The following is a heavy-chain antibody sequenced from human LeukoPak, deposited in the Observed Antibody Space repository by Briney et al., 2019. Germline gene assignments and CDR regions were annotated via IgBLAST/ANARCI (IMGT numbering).Heavy chain of an antibody. CDR1: GFTFSSYG. V-gene: IGHV3-30*02. CDR2: IRYDGSNK. CDR3: ARMGAVADLTFDY. Sequence: GGSLRLSCAASGFTFSSYGMHWVRQAPGKGLEWVAFIRYDGSNKYYADSVKGRFTISRDNAKNSLYLQMNSLRAEDTAVYYCARMGAVADLTFDYWGQGTLVTVSS. J-gene: IGHJ4*02. D-gene: IGHD6-19*01.